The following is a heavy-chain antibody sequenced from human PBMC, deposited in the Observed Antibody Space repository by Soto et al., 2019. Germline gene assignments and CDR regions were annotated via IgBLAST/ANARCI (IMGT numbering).Heavy chain of an antibody. D-gene: IGHD3-22*01. CDR1: GYTFGSYA. CDR2: AGPSGSST. CDR3: ARTYYYDSTGYYRTFEY. V-gene: IGHV3-23*01. Sequence: GGSLRLSCAASGYTFGSYAMSWVRLAPGKGLEWVSVAGPSGSSTFYADSVRGRFTISRDNVENTLYLQMNSLRVADTALYFCARTYYYDSTGYYRTFEYWGQGTLVTVSS. J-gene: IGHJ4*02.